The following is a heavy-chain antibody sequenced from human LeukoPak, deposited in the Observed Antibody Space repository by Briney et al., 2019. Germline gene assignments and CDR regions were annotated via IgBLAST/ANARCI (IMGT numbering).Heavy chain of an antibody. V-gene: IGHV3-7*01. D-gene: IGHD3-10*01. Sequence: GGSLRLSCAASGFTFSSYWMSWVRQAPGKGLEWVANIKQDGSEKYYVDSVKGRFTISRDNARNSLYLQMNSLRAEDTAVYYCAKDRLGSGSYPDYWGQGTLVTVSS. CDR1: GFTFSSYW. CDR3: AKDRLGSGSYPDY. CDR2: IKQDGSEK. J-gene: IGHJ4*02.